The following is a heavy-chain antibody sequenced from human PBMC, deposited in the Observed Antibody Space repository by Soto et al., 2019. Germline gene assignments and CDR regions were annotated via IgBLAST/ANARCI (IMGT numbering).Heavy chain of an antibody. V-gene: IGHV3-33*01. CDR1: GFTFSSYG. CDR2: IWYDGSNK. D-gene: IGHD3-22*01. CDR3: ARSPEFNYYDSSGSGYYFDY. Sequence: PGGSLRLSCAASGFTFSSYGMHWVRQAPGKGLEWVAVIWYDGSNKYYADSVKGRFTISRDNSKNTLYLQMNSLRAEDTAVYYCARSPEFNYYDSSGSGYYFDYLGQGTLVTVSS. J-gene: IGHJ4*02.